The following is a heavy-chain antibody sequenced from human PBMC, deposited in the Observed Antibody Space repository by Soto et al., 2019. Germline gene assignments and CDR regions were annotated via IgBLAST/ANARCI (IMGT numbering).Heavy chain of an antibody. J-gene: IGHJ6*02. CDR2: ITFSGNTV. V-gene: IGHV3-11*01. CDR3: AIFSWREKYRIDV. D-gene: IGHD3-9*01. CDR1: GFTFSDSY. Sequence: PGGSLRLSCAASGFTFSDSYMSWIRQAPGKGLEWISYITFSGNTVYYADSLKGRFTISRDNAKNSLYLQMNRLRAEDTAVYYCAIFSWREKYRIDVWGQGTMVTVSS.